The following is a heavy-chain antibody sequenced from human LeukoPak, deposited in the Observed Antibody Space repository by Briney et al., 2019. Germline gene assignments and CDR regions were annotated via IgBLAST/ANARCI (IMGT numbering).Heavy chain of an antibody. D-gene: IGHD2-15*01. J-gene: IGHJ4*02. CDR1: GGSVSSSDHY. CDR2: MYYSGGT. V-gene: IGHV4-39*07. Sequence: NPSETLSLTCTVAGGSVSSSDHYWGWVRQPPGRGLEWIGSMYYSGGTYRNPSLKSRVTISVDTSKNQFSLKLSSVTAADTAVYYCTRTRRVLYCSGGSCGLVDYWGQGTLVTVSS. CDR3: TRTRRVLYCSGGSCGLVDY.